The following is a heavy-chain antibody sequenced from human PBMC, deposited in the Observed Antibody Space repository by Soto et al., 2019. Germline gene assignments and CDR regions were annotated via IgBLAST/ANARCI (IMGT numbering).Heavy chain of an antibody. J-gene: IGHJ4*02. CDR3: AKLGSGYYTGLYFDY. Sequence: GGSLRLSCAASGFTCGYYWMSWVRQPPGKGLEWVAHMKKDGSEKYYVDSVKGRFTVSRDNTKNSLYLQMNSLRAEDTAVYYCAKLGSGYYTGLYFDYWGPGTLVTVSS. D-gene: IGHD3-3*01. CDR2: MKKDGSEK. V-gene: IGHV3-7*03. CDR1: GFTCGYYW.